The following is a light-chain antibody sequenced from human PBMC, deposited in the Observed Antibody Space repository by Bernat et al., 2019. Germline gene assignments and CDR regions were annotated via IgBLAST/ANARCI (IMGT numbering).Light chain of an antibody. V-gene: IGKV1-39*01. Sequence: DIEMTQSPSSLSASVGDRITMTCRASQTIFTYLNWYQQRAGTAPKLLTDTSSTLQTWVPSRFSATGSGTDFTLTITGLQPEDFAPYYCQQSYAMPWTFGLGTNVEI. CDR2: TSS. J-gene: IGKJ1*01. CDR3: QQSYAMPWT. CDR1: QTIFTY.